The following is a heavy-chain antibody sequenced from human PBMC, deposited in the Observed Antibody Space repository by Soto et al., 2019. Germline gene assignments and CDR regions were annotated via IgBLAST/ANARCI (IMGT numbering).Heavy chain of an antibody. Sequence: EVQLLESGGGLVQPGESLRLSCAVSGFSVSESAMSWVRQAPGKGLEWVSSITASGAVTYYADFVKGRVTISRDTSKDTVFLQMKSLRVEDTAVYYCVKAPFAFDIWGQGTLVTVSS. CDR3: VKAPFAFDI. CDR1: GFSVSESA. J-gene: IGHJ3*02. V-gene: IGHV3-23*01. CDR2: ITASGAVT.